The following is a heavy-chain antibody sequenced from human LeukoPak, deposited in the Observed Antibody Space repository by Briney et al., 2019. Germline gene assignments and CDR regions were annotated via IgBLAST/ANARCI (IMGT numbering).Heavy chain of an antibody. CDR3: TRQSGYSYGYVDY. V-gene: IGHV4-39*01. Sequence: SETLSLTCTVSGGSIISSSSYWGWIRQPPGKGLEWIGSFYYSGSTYYNPSLKSRVTISVDTSRNQFSLMLSSVTAADTAVYYCTRQSGYSYGYVDYWGQGTLVIVPS. D-gene: IGHD5-18*01. CDR2: FYYSGST. J-gene: IGHJ4*02. CDR1: GGSIISSSSY.